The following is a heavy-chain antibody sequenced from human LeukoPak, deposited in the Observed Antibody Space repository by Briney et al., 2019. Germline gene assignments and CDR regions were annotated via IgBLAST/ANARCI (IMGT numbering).Heavy chain of an antibody. CDR2: IKTKTAGGTI. D-gene: IGHD3-22*01. CDR3: TTDYYDSSGYVF. CDR1: GFTFSSNA. Sequence: GGSLRLSCAASGFTFSSNAMNWVRQAPGKGLEWVGRIKTKTAGGTIDYAAPVKGRFTISRDDSKNMLYLQMNSLKTEDTAVYFCTTDYYDSSGYVFWGQGTLVTVSS. J-gene: IGHJ4*02. V-gene: IGHV3-15*07.